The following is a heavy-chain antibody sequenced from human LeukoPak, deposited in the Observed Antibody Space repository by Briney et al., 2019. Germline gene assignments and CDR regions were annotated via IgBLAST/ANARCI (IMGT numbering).Heavy chain of an antibody. D-gene: IGHD4-17*01. CDR1: GGSINSYY. CDR2: IYYSGST. CDR3: AGGGDYGVSGYYYGMDV. Sequence: PSETLSLTCTVSGGSINSYYWSWIRQPPGKGLEWIGYIYYSGSTNYNPSLKSRVTISVDTSKNQFSLKLSSVTAADTAVYYCAGGGDYGVSGYYYGMDVWGQGTTVTVSS. V-gene: IGHV4-59*01. J-gene: IGHJ6*02.